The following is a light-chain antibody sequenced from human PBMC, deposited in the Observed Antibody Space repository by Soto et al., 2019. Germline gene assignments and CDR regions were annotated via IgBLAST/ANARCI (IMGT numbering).Light chain of an antibody. V-gene: IGKV1-39*01. CDR1: QSISSY. J-gene: IGKJ1*01. CDR3: QQTDSTPWT. Sequence: DIQMTQSPSSLSASVGDRVTITCRASQSISSYLNWYQHKSGEAPKAPIFVASTLLRGVPPRFSGSGSGTDFTLTISSLQPEDFATYYCQQTDSTPWTFGPGTKVDIK. CDR2: VAS.